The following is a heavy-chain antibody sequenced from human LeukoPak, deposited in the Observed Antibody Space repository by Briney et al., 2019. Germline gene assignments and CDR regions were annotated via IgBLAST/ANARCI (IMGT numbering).Heavy chain of an antibody. CDR3: ARHKNDFWSGLGYF. Sequence: SETLSLTCTVSGGSISSSSYYWGWIRQPPGKGLEWIGSIYYSGRTYYNPSLKSRVTISVVTSKNQFSLKLSSVTAADTAVYYCARHKNDFWSGLGYFWGQGTLVTVSS. D-gene: IGHD3-3*01. V-gene: IGHV4-39*01. J-gene: IGHJ4*02. CDR2: IYYSGRT. CDR1: GGSISSSSYY.